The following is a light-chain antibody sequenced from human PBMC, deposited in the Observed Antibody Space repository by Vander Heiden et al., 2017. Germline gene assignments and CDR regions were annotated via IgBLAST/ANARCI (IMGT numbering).Light chain of an antibody. CDR2: EAS. CDR3: LQYDNFFIT. V-gene: IGKV1-33*01. J-gene: IGKJ4*01. Sequence: DIQMTQSPSSLSASVGDRVTITCQASQDISNYLNWYQQKPGKAPKLLIYEASNLETGVPSRFSASGSGTDFTLTISRLQPEDIATYYCLQYDNFFITFDGGTKVEI. CDR1: QDISNY.